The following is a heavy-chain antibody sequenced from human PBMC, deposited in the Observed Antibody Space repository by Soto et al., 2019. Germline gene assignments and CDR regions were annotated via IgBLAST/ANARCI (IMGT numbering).Heavy chain of an antibody. Sequence: PGGSLRLSCAASGLTFSSCEMNWVRQAPGKGLEWVSYIGTRGSTTYYADSVKGRFSISRDNAQSSLFLQMNSPRAEDTAVYYCAGRYCTNGVCHLGLSDFWGQGTLVTVSS. V-gene: IGHV3-48*03. CDR3: AGRYCTNGVCHLGLSDF. J-gene: IGHJ4*02. CDR1: GLTFSSCE. CDR2: IGTRGSTT. D-gene: IGHD2-8*01.